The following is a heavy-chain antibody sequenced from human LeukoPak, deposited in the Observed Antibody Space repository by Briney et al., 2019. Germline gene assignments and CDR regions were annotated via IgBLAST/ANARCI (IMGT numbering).Heavy chain of an antibody. V-gene: IGHV1-18*04. D-gene: IGHD2-2*01. J-gene: IGHJ6*02. CDR3: ARGPYCSSTSCYDYYYYGMDV. CDR1: GYTFTDYY. Sequence: GASVKVSCKASGYTFTDYYMHWVRQAPGQGLEWMGWISAYNGNTNYAQKLQGRVTMTTDTSTSTAYMELRSLRSDDTAVYYCARGPYCSSTSCYDYYYYGMDVWGQGTTVTVSS. CDR2: ISAYNGNT.